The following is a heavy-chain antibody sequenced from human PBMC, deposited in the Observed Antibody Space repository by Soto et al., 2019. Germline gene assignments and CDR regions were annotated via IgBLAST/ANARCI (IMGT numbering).Heavy chain of an antibody. CDR2: ISWNGGSL. Sequence: GGSLRLSCAASGFTFDDYAMHWVRQPPGKGLEWVSGISWNGGSLGYADSVKGGFTISRDNAKNSLYLQMNSLRAEDTALYYCAKVGVTFKYGYFDYWGQGTLVTVSS. CDR1: GFTFDDYA. D-gene: IGHD2-21*02. J-gene: IGHJ4*02. CDR3: AKVGVTFKYGYFDY. V-gene: IGHV3-9*01.